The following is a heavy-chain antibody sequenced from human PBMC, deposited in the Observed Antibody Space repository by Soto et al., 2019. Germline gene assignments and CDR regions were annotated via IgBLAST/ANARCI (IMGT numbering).Heavy chain of an antibody. CDR3: ARSQALYYCDS. J-gene: IGHJ4*02. Sequence: QVQLVESGGGVVQPGRSLRLSCAASGFTFSSYAMHWVRQAPGKGLEWVAVISYDGSNKYYADSVKGRFTISRDNSKNSLYLQMKSLRAEDTAVYYCARSQALYYCDSLGQGTLVTVSS. V-gene: IGHV3-30-3*01. CDR2: ISYDGSNK. CDR1: GFTFSSYA.